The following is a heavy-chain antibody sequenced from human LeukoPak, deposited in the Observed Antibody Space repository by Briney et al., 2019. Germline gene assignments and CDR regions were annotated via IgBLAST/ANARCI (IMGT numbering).Heavy chain of an antibody. V-gene: IGHV3-23*01. D-gene: IGHD3-3*01. CDR3: AKEPFFHTIFGVVIMEVDWFDP. Sequence: PGGSLRLSCAASGFTFSSYAMSWVRQAPGKGLEWVSAISGSGGSTYYADSVKGRFTISRDNSKNTLYLQMNSLRAEDTAVYYCAKEPFFHTIFGVVIMEVDWFDPWGQGTLVTASS. CDR2: ISGSGGST. CDR1: GFTFSSYA. J-gene: IGHJ5*02.